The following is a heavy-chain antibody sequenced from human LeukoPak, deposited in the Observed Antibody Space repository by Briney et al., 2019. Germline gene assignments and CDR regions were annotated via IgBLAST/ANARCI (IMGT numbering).Heavy chain of an antibody. J-gene: IGHJ3*02. D-gene: IGHD3-22*01. V-gene: IGHV4-31*03. Sequence: SQTLSLTCTLSGGATSSGVYYWSWIRQHPGKGLEWIGYIYYSGSTYYNPSLKSRVTISVDTSKNQFSPKLSSGTAADTAVYYCARVSSHYYDSSVGAFDIWGEGTMVTVSS. CDR3: ARVSSHYYDSSVGAFDI. CDR1: GGATSSGVYY. CDR2: IYYSGST.